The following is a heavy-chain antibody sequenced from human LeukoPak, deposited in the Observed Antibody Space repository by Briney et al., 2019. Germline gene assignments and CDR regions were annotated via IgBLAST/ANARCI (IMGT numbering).Heavy chain of an antibody. CDR1: GFTFSSYE. CDR2: ISSSGSTI. J-gene: IGHJ4*02. CDR3: ARGEYYYGSQISFDY. D-gene: IGHD3-10*01. Sequence: GGSLRLSCAASGFTFSSYEMNWVRQAPGKGQEWVSYISSSGSTIYYADSVKGRFTISRDNAKNSLYLQMNSLRAEDTAVYYCARGEYYYGSQISFDYWGQGTLVTVSS. V-gene: IGHV3-48*03.